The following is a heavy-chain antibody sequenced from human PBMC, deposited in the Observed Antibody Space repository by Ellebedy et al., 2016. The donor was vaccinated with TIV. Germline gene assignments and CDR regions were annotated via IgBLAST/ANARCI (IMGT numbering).Heavy chain of an antibody. CDR2: IYPGDSDT. CDR3: ARGYCSGGSCYEAFEY. Sequence: GGSLRLSXKGSGYTFSHYWIGWVRQMPGKGLEWMGIIYPGDSDTKYSPSFQGQVTISADKSITTAYLQWSSLKASDTAMYYCARGYCSGGSCYEAFEYWGQGTLVTVSS. V-gene: IGHV5-51*01. J-gene: IGHJ4*02. D-gene: IGHD2-15*01. CDR1: GYTFSHYW.